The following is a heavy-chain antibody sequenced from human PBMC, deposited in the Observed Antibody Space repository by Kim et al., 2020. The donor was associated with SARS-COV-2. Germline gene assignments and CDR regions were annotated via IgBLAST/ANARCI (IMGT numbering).Heavy chain of an antibody. CDR2: ISYDGSNK. CDR1: GFTFSSYG. V-gene: IGHV3-30*18. Sequence: GGSLRLSCAASGFTFSSYGMHWVRQAPGKGLEWVAVISYDGSNKYYADSVKGRFTISRDNSKNTLYLQMNSLRAEDTAVYYCAKDRSSGWLMGWAFDIWGQGTMVTVSS. D-gene: IGHD6-19*01. J-gene: IGHJ3*02. CDR3: AKDRSSGWLMGWAFDI.